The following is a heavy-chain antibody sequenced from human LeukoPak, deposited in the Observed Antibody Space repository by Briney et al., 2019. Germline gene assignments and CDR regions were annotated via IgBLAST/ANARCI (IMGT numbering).Heavy chain of an antibody. V-gene: IGHV1-24*01. CDR2: FDPEDGET. J-gene: IGHJ4*02. CDR1: GYTLTELS. D-gene: IGHD3-10*01. Sequence: ASVKVSCKVSGYTLTELSMHWVRQAPGKGLEWMRGFDPEDGETIYAQKFQGRVTMTEDTSTDTAYMELSSLRSEDTAVYYCATSYGSGSYYLDYWGQGTLVTVSS. CDR3: ATSYGSGSYYLDY.